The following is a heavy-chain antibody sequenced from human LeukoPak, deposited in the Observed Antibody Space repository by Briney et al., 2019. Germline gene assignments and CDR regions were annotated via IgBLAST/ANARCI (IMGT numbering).Heavy chain of an antibody. CDR1: GGSISSYY. V-gene: IGHV4-59*08. Sequence: PSETLSLTCTVSGGSISSYYWSWIRQPPGKGLEWIGYIYYSGSTNYNPSLKSRVTISVDTSKNQFSLKLSSVTAADTAVYYCARQGIAVAGNYYYYGMDVWGQGTTVTVSS. CDR3: ARQGIAVAGNYYYYGMDV. J-gene: IGHJ6*02. D-gene: IGHD6-19*01. CDR2: IYYSGST.